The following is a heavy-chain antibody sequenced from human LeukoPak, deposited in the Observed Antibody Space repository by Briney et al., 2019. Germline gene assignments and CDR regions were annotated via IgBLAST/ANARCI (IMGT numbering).Heavy chain of an antibody. V-gene: IGHV4-61*05. CDR3: ARDWCSAYSGWYFDL. D-gene: IGHD3-16*01. CDR2: IYYSGST. Sequence: SETRSLTCTVSGGSISSISYYWGWIRQPPGKGLECTGFIYYSGSTNYNPCLKSRFTISVDPSKNQFSLKLSSVTTAPTAVYYGARDWCSAYSGWYFDLWGRGTLVSAS. CDR1: GGSISSISYY. J-gene: IGHJ2*01.